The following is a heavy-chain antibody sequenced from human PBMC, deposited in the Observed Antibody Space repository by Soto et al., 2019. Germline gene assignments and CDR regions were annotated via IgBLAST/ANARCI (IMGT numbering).Heavy chain of an antibody. Sequence: SETLSLTCAVYGGSFSGYYWSWIRQPPGKGLEWIGEINHSGSTNYNPSLKSRVTISVDTSKNQFSLKLSSVTAADTAVYYCAGGTSGITQDFDYWGQGTLVTVSS. CDR2: INHSGST. V-gene: IGHV4-34*01. J-gene: IGHJ4*02. D-gene: IGHD3-10*01. CDR1: GGSFSGYY. CDR3: AGGTSGITQDFDY.